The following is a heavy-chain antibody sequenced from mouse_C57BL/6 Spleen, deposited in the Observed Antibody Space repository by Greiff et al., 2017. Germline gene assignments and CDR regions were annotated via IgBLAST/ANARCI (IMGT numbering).Heavy chain of an antibody. Sequence: DVQLQESGPELVKPGASVKIPCKASGYTFTDYNMDWVKQSHGKSLEWIGDSNPNNGGTIYNQKFKGKATLTVDKSSSTAYMELRSLTSEDTAVYYCARRGANWDAMDYWGQGTSVTVSS. V-gene: IGHV1-18*01. CDR2: SNPNNGGT. CDR1: GYTFTDYN. CDR3: ARRGANWDAMDY. J-gene: IGHJ4*01. D-gene: IGHD4-1*01.